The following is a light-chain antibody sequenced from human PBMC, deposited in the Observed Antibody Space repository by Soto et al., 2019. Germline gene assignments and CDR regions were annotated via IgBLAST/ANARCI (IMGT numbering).Light chain of an antibody. CDR2: GAS. CDR1: QTINNY. Sequence: DIQMTQSPASLPASIGDRGTITCSASQTINNYLNWYQQGAGQAPNLLISGASSLQTGVPSRFIGSGSGTDFTLTIISLQPEDFATYFCRQTYSSPRTFGPGTKVDIK. V-gene: IGKV1-39*01. CDR3: RQTYSSPRT. J-gene: IGKJ3*01.